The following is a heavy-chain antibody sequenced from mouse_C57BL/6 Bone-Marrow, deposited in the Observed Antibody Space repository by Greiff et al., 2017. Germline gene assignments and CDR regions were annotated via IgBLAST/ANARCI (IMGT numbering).Heavy chain of an antibody. CDR1: GYTFTSYG. Sequence: QVQLQQSGAELARPGASVKLSCKASGYTFTSYGISWVKQRTGQGLEWIGEIYPRSGNTYYNEKFKGKATLTADKSSSTAYMELRSLTSEDSAVYFCARGRDGYYGAYWGQGTLVTVSA. J-gene: IGHJ3*01. CDR2: IYPRSGNT. V-gene: IGHV1-81*01. D-gene: IGHD2-3*01. CDR3: ARGRDGYYGAY.